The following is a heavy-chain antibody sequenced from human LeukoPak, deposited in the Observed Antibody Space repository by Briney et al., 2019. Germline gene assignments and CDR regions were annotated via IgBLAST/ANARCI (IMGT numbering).Heavy chain of an antibody. Sequence: GGSLRLSCAASGFSFSTYGLNWVRQAPGKGLEWVSYISSSGSPIYYADSVRGRFTISRDNAKNSLYLQMHSLRAEDTAVYYCARDLRGNSYGSVDFWGQGTLVTVSS. V-gene: IGHV3-48*01. J-gene: IGHJ4*02. CDR3: ARDLRGNSYGSVDF. CDR2: ISSSGSPI. D-gene: IGHD5-18*01. CDR1: GFSFSTYG.